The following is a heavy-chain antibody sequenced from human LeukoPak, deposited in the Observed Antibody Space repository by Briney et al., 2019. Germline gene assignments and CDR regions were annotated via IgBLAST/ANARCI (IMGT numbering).Heavy chain of an antibody. CDR1: GFTFSSYN. V-gene: IGHV3-13*01. CDR3: ATATRTGYYDY. CDR2: IGTAGDT. J-gene: IGHJ4*02. D-gene: IGHD3-22*01. Sequence: GGSLGLSCAASGFTFSSYNMHWVRQATGKGLEWVSAIGTAGDTYYPGSVKGRFTISRENAKNSLYLQMNSLRAGDTAVYYCATATRTGYYDYWGQGTLVTVSS.